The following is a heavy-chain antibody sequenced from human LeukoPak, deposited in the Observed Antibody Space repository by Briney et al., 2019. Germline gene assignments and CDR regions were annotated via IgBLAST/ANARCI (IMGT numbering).Heavy chain of an antibody. V-gene: IGHV7-4-1*02. Sequence: GASVKVSCKASGYTFTSYGISWVRQAPGQGLEWMGWINTNTGNPTYAQGFTGRFVFSLDTSVSTAYLQISSLKAEDTAVYYCARGVLRYFDWLLYFIDYWGQGTLVTVSS. J-gene: IGHJ4*02. CDR2: INTNTGNP. CDR3: ARGVLRYFDWLLYFIDY. D-gene: IGHD3-9*01. CDR1: GYTFTSYG.